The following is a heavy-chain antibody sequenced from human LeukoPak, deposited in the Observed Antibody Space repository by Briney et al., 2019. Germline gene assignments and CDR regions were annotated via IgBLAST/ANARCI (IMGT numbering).Heavy chain of an antibody. CDR1: GFTFSGSA. CDR3: TRHEISSSWYNWFDP. V-gene: IGHV3-73*01. D-gene: IGHD6-13*01. Sequence: AGGSLRLSCAASGFTFSGSAMHWVRQASGKGPEWVGRIRSKANSYATAYAASVKGRFTISRDDSKNTAYLQMNSLKTEDTAVYYCTRHEISSSWYNWFDPWGQGTLVTVSS. CDR2: IRSKANSYAT. J-gene: IGHJ5*02.